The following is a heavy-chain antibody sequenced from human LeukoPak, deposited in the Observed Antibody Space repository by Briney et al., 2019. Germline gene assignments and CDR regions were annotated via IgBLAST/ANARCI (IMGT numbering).Heavy chain of an antibody. D-gene: IGHD6-13*01. CDR2: ISPDGNDK. Sequence: GGTLRLSCVASGFTFSSYYMSWVRQAPGKGLEWVAHISPDGNDKYYVDSVKGRFTISRDNAKNSLYLQVDSLRAEDTAVYYCASEVAGGIGAYNHWGQGTLVTVSS. J-gene: IGHJ5*02. V-gene: IGHV3-7*01. CDR3: ASEVAGGIGAYNH. CDR1: GFTFSSYY.